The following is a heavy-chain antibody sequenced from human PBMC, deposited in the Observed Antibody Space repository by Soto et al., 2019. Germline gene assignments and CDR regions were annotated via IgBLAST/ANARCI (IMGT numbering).Heavy chain of an antibody. CDR3: ARGYGSGGDAFDI. V-gene: IGHV4-31*03. J-gene: IGHJ3*02. D-gene: IGHD3-10*01. CDR2: IYYSGST. CDR1: GGSISSGGYY. Sequence: TLSLTCTVSGGSISSGGYYWSWIRQHPGKGLEWIGYIYYSGSTYYNPSLKSRVTISVDTSKNQFSLKLSSVTAADTAVYYCARGYGSGGDAFDIWGQGTMVTVSS.